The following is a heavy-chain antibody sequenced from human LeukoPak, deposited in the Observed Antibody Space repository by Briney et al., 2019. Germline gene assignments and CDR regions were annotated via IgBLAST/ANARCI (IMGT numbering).Heavy chain of an antibody. CDR3: TTDKSSSWALFDY. Sequence: PGGSLRLSCTASGFTFSNAWMNWVRQAPGKGLEWVGRIKSKTDGGTTDYPAPVKGRFTISRDDSKNTLYLQMNSLKTEDTAVYLCTTDKSSSWALFDYWGQGTLATVSS. J-gene: IGHJ4*02. CDR2: IKSKTDGGTT. V-gene: IGHV3-15*01. CDR1: GFTFSNAW. D-gene: IGHD6-13*01.